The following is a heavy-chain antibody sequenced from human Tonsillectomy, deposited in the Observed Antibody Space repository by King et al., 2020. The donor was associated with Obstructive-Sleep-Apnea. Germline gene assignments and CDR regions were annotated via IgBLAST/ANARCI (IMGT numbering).Heavy chain of an antibody. J-gene: IGHJ4*02. CDR1: GFTFSSYG. D-gene: IGHD3-22*01. CDR3: ARTLPLWDDSSGYYGVGLDY. Sequence: VQLVESGGGLVQPGGSLRLSCAASGFTFSSYGMNWVRQAPGKGLEWVSYISSSSSTIYYADSVKGRFTISRDNAKNSLYLQMNSLRAEDTAVYYCARTLPLWDDSSGYYGVGLDYWGQGSLVTVSS. CDR2: ISSSSSTI. V-gene: IGHV3-48*04.